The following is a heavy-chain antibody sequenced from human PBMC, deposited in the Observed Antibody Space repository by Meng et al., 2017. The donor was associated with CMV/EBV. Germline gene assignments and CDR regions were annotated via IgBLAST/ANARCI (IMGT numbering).Heavy chain of an antibody. V-gene: IGHV4-4*07. D-gene: IGHD6-13*01. CDR3: ARGKSSSWYRMVKANWFDP. Sequence: ISSYSWSWIRQPAGKGLEWIGRIYTSGSTNYNPSLKSRVPMSVDTSKNQFSLKLSSVTAADTAVYYCARGKSSSWYRMVKANWFDPWGQGTLVTVSS. CDR1: ISSYS. CDR2: IYTSGST. J-gene: IGHJ5*02.